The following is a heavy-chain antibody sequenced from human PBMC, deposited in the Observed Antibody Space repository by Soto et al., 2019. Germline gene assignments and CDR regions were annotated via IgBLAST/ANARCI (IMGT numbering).Heavy chain of an antibody. CDR2: IVVGSGNT. CDR1: GFTFTSSA. CDR3: AADGSEYCSGGSCYGDYYYYYGMDV. Sequence: QMQLVQSGPEVKKPGTSVKVSCKASGFTFTSSAVQWVRQARGQRLEWIGWIVVGSGNTNYAQKFQERVTITRDMSTSTAYMELSSLRSEDTAVYYCAADGSEYCSGGSCYGDYYYYYGMDVWGQGTTVTVSS. V-gene: IGHV1-58*01. D-gene: IGHD2-15*01. J-gene: IGHJ6*02.